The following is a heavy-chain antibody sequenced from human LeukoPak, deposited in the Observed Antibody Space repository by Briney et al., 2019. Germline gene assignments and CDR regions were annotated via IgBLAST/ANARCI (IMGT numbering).Heavy chain of an antibody. CDR1: GYTFTSYG. J-gene: IGHJ4*02. Sequence: ASVKVSCKASGYTFTSYGISWVRQAPGQGLEWMGWISAYNGNTNYAQKLQGRVTMTTDTSTSTAYMELRSLRSDDTAVYYCARDLSPGLWFGELSLGMTVPSYYWGQGTLVTVSS. CDR3: ARDLSPGLWFGELSLGMTVPSYY. V-gene: IGHV1-18*01. CDR2: ISAYNGNT. D-gene: IGHD3-10*01.